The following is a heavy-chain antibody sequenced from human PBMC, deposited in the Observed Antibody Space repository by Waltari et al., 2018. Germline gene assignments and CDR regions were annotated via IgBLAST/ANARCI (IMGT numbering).Heavy chain of an antibody. CDR3: ARDPPIIWNGYPPSMDV. Sequence: EVQMVESGGGLVEPGGSLRLSCATSGFIFSSYSMSGVRQTPGKGLEWVSSITSSDYLDYSDSVEGRFTISRDNAKQSLYLQMNSLRAEDTAVYYCARDPPIIWNGYPPSMDVWGQGTTVTVSS. J-gene: IGHJ6*02. V-gene: IGHV3-21*02. D-gene: IGHD3-3*01. CDR1: GFIFSSYS. CDR2: ITSSDYL.